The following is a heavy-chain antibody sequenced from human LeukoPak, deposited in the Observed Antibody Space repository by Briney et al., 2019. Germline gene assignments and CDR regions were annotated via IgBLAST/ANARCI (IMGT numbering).Heavy chain of an antibody. Sequence: GRSLRLSCAASGFTLSSYGMHWVRQAPGKGLEWVAVISYDGSNKYYADSVKGRFTISRDNSKNTLYLQMNSLRAEDTAVYYCAKSGEAFDIWGQGTMVTVSS. D-gene: IGHD6-25*01. CDR2: ISYDGSNK. V-gene: IGHV3-30*18. CDR3: AKSGEAFDI. J-gene: IGHJ3*02. CDR1: GFTLSSYG.